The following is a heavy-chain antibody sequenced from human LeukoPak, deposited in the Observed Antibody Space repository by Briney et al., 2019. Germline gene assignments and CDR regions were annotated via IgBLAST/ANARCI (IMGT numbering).Heavy chain of an antibody. CDR2: SRNKDNSYYT. V-gene: IGHV3-72*01. D-gene: IGHD6-13*01. CDR3: ARGTPGLSAYRNSWYFDY. Sequence: GGSLRLSCAASGFTFSGHYMDWVRQVPGKGLEWVGRSRNKDNSYYTEYAASVKGRFIISRDESRDSLYLQMNSLKTEDTAVYYCARGTPGLSAYRNSWYFDYWGQGTLVTVSS. CDR1: GFTFSGHY. J-gene: IGHJ4*02.